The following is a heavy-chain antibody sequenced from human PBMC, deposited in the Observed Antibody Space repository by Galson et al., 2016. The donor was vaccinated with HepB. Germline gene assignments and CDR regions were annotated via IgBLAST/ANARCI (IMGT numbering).Heavy chain of an antibody. D-gene: IGHD3-3*01. CDR1: GFIVSSND. J-gene: IGHJ2*01. Sequence: SLRLSCAATGFIVSSNDMSWVRQAPGKGLEWVSVLYSGGSIYYADSVKGRFTISRDNSKNTLYLQMNSLRAEDTAVYYCASLRFKGFDLWGRGTLVTVSS. V-gene: IGHV3-53*01. CDR2: LYSGGSI. CDR3: ASLRFKGFDL.